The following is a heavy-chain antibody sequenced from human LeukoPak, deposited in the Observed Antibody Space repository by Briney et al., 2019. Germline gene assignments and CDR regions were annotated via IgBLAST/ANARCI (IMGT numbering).Heavy chain of an antibody. V-gene: IGHV3-21*01. CDR2: ISSSSSYI. D-gene: IGHD2-2*01. CDR3: AGEVVVVPAKRFDP. J-gene: IGHJ5*02. CDR1: GFTFSSYS. Sequence: GGSLRLSCAASGFTFSSYSMNWVRQAPGKGLEWVSSISSSSSYIYYADSVKGRFTISRDNAKNSLYLQMNSLRAEDTAVYYCAGEVVVVPAKRFDPWGQGTLVTVSS.